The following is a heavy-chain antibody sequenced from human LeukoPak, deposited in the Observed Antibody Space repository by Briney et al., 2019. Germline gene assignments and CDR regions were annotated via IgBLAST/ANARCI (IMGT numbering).Heavy chain of an antibody. Sequence: GGSLRPSCAASGFTFRSYEMNWVRQAPGKGLEWVSYISSSGSTIYYADSVKGRFTISRDNAKNSLYLQMNSLRAEDTAVYYCTRSDSGYGYWGQGTLVTVSS. D-gene: IGHD5-12*01. J-gene: IGHJ4*02. CDR2: ISSSGSTI. CDR1: GFTFRSYE. V-gene: IGHV3-48*03. CDR3: TRSDSGYGY.